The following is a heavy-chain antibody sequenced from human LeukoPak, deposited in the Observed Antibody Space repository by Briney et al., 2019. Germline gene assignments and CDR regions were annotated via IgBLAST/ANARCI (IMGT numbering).Heavy chain of an antibody. D-gene: IGHD3-9*01. CDR3: ARLTGYSSESWFDP. J-gene: IGHJ5*02. Sequence: SGPTPVKPSETLSLTCTVSGGSINSYYWSWIRQPPGKGLEWIGYIYYSGSTNYNPSLKSRVTISIHTSKNQFSLKLSSVTAADTAVYYCARLTGYSSESWFDPWGQGTLVTVSS. CDR1: GGSINSYY. CDR2: IYYSGST. V-gene: IGHV4-59*01.